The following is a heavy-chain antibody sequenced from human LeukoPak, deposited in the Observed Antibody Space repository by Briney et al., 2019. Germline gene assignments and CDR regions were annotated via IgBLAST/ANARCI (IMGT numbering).Heavy chain of an antibody. CDR2: IKRDGSEK. D-gene: IGHD4-17*01. Sequence: HPGGSLRLSCAASGFTFSNYWMTWVRQAPGKGLEWVANIKRDGSEKYYADSMKGRFTISRDNAKNSLFLQMNSLRAEDTAVYYCARDYGDDVPIQDFWGQGTLVTVSS. J-gene: IGHJ4*02. CDR1: GFTFSNYW. V-gene: IGHV3-7*01. CDR3: ARDYGDDVPIQDF.